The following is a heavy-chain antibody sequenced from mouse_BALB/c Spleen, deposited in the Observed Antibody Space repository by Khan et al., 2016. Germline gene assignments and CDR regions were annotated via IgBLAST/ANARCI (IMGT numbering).Heavy chain of an antibody. CDR1: GYSFTGYY. Sequence: LVKTGASVKISCTASGYSFTGYYIHWVKQSHGKGLEWIGYISCYNGATNYNQTFRGKATFTVDTSSSTAYMQFNSLTSEDSAVYYCARGDYDGYYAMDYWGQGTSVTVSS. CDR3: ARGDYDGYYAMDY. D-gene: IGHD2-4*01. V-gene: IGHV1S34*01. CDR2: ISCYNGAT. J-gene: IGHJ4*01.